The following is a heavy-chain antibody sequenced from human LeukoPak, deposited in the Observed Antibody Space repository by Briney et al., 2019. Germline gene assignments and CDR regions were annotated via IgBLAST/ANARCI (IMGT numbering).Heavy chain of an antibody. V-gene: IGHV4-4*07. CDR2: IYTSGST. D-gene: IGHD1-1*01. CDR1: GGSFSGYY. J-gene: IGHJ5*02. CDR3: ARDRFGNEIGFDP. Sequence: PSETLSLTCAVYGGSFSGYYWSWIRQPAGKGLEWIGRIYTSGSTNYNPSLKSRVTMSVDTSKNQFSLKLSSVTAADTAVYYCARDRFGNEIGFDPWGQGTLVTVSS.